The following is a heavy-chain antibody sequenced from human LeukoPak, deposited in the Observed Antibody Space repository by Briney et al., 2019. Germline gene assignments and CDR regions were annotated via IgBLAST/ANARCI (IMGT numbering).Heavy chain of an antibody. V-gene: IGHV3-66*01. CDR2: IYSGGST. D-gene: IGHD2-2*01. CDR1: GFTVSSNY. Sequence: PGGSLRLSCAASGFTVSSNYMSWVRQAPGKGLEWVSVIYSGGSTYYADSVKGRFTISRDNAKNSLYLQMNSLRAEDTAVYYCARDGIVVVPAAPIPDYWGQGTLVTVSS. J-gene: IGHJ4*02. CDR3: ARDGIVVVPAAPIPDY.